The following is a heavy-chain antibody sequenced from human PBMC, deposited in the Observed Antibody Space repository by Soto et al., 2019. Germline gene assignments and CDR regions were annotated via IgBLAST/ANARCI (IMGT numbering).Heavy chain of an antibody. CDR1: GFTFSRYW. D-gene: IGHD6-13*01. CDR3: ARDQYSSSWNYYYYGMDV. CDR2: ISSSSSNT. V-gene: IGHV3-21*01. Sequence: GGSLRLSCAASGFTFSRYWMHWVRQAPGKGLVWVSCISSSSSNTYYADSVKGRFTISRDNAKNSLYLQMNSLRAEDTAVYYCARDQYSSSWNYYYYGMDVWGQGTTVTVSS. J-gene: IGHJ6*02.